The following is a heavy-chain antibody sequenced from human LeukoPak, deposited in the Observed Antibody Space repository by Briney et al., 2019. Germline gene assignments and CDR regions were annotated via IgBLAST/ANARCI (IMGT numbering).Heavy chain of an antibody. CDR3: ARGPYYYPSDAFDL. CDR1: GFTFSSYS. Sequence: GGSLRLSCAASGFTFSSYSMNWVRQAPGKGLEWVSSISSSSSYIYYADSVKGRFTISRDNSKNTLYLQMTSLRADDTAVYFCARGPYYYPSDAFDLWGQGTMVTVS. D-gene: IGHD3-22*01. CDR2: ISSSSSYI. V-gene: IGHV3-21*01. J-gene: IGHJ3*01.